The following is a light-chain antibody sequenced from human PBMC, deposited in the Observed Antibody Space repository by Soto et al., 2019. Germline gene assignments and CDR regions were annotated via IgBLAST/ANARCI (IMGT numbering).Light chain of an antibody. CDR2: GAS. Sequence: EIVMTQSPATLSVSPGERVTLSCRASQSVRSNLAWYQQKPGQSPRLLIYGASSRATGIPDRFSGSGSGTDFTLTISRLEPEDFAVYYCQQYGSSGTFGQGTKVDI. J-gene: IGKJ1*01. V-gene: IGKV3-20*01. CDR1: QSVRSN. CDR3: QQYGSSGT.